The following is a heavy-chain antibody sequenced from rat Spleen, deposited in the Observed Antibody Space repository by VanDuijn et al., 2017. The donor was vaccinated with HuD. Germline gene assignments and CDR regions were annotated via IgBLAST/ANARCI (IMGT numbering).Heavy chain of an antibody. V-gene: IGHV3-1*01. Sequence: EVQLQESGPGLVKPSQSLSLTCSVTGYSITSNYWGWIRKFPGNKMEWIGHISYSGSTSYNPSLKSRITITRDTSKNQFFLQLNSVTTEDTATYYWARSVPNSYDGYDYYFDYWGQGVMVTVSS. CDR2: ISYSGST. D-gene: IGHD1-7*01. CDR1: GYSITSNY. J-gene: IGHJ2*01. CDR3: ARSVPNSYDGYDYYFDY.